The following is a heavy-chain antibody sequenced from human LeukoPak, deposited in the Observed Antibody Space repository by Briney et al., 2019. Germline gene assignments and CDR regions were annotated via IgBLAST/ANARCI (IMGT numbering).Heavy chain of an antibody. V-gene: IGHV1-2*02. CDR2: INPNSGGT. J-gene: IGHJ4*02. D-gene: IGHD3-9*01. Sequence: ASMKVSCKASGYTFTNYNINWVRQAPGQGLEWMGWINPNSGGTNYAQKFQGRVTMTRDTSISTAYMELSRLRSDDTAVYYCARDGNYYYDILTGYFFLDYWGQGTLVTVSS. CDR3: ARDGNYYYDILTGYFFLDY. CDR1: GYTFTNYN.